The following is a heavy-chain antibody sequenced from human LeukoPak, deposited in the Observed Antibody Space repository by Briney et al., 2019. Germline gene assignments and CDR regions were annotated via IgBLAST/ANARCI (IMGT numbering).Heavy chain of an antibody. D-gene: IGHD3-16*02. CDR3: AHPNRYGLVDI. CDR1: GGSISSGSYY. Sequence: SETLSLTCTVSGGSISSGSYYWSWIRQPAGKGLEWIGRIYTSGSTNYNPSLKSRVTISVDTSKNQFSLKLSSVTAADTAVYYCAHPNRYGLVDIWGQGTMVTVSS. V-gene: IGHV4-61*02. CDR2: IYTSGST. J-gene: IGHJ3*02.